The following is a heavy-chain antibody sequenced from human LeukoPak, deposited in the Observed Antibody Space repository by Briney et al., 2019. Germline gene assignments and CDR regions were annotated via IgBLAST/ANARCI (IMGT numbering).Heavy chain of an antibody. D-gene: IGHD2-2*01. CDR3: VRSCSSGSCYGYKDY. J-gene: IGHJ4*02. CDR2: VNGDGTST. Sequence: RPGGSLRLSCAPSGFTFSSYWMHWVRQVPGKGLVWVSRVNGDGTSTSYAGSVQGRFTISRDNAKNTLYLYMNSLRGDDTAIYFCVRSCSSGSCYGYKDYWGQGTLVTVSS. V-gene: IGHV3-74*01. CDR1: GFTFSSYW.